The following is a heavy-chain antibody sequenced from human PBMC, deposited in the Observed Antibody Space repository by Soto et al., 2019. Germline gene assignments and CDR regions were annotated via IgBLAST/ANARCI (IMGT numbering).Heavy chain of an antibody. V-gene: IGHV4-59*01. CDR3: AREHRREISGYSFYDS. Sequence: SETLSLTCTVSGGSISTYYWSWIRQPPGKGLEWIGYVYYRGTTNYNPSLKSRATISVDTSKNQFSLKLNSVTAADTAVYYCAREHRREISGYSFYDSWAQGTLVTVS. CDR2: VYYRGTT. D-gene: IGHD5-12*01. CDR1: GGSISTYY. J-gene: IGHJ4*02.